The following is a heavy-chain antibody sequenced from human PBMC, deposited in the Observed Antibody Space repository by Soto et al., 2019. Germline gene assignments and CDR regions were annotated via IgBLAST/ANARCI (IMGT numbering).Heavy chain of an antibody. Sequence: GGSLRLSCADSGFTFSDSYMSWVRQAPGKGLEWVSYISSSDSIIYYSDSVKGRFIISRDNAKNSLYLQMNSLRAEDTAVYYCARDLGYYDSSGYFDYWGQGTLVTVSS. CDR1: GFTFSDSY. CDR2: ISSSDSII. V-gene: IGHV3-11*01. J-gene: IGHJ4*02. CDR3: ARDLGYYDSSGYFDY. D-gene: IGHD3-22*01.